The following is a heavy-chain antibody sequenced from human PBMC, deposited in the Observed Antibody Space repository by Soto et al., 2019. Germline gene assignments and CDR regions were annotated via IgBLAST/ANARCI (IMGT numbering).Heavy chain of an antibody. CDR2: ISGSSHDT. Sequence: QVQLVESGGGLVKPGGSLRLSCAASGFSFSGQYMNWIRQSPGKGLEWISYISGSSHDTNYADSVRGRFTISRDNAKNSLYLEMNSLRDEDTAVYYCVKYARIEDHWGQGTLVIVSA. CDR3: VKYARIEDH. V-gene: IGHV3-11*05. CDR1: GFSFSGQY. D-gene: IGHD2-15*01. J-gene: IGHJ4*02.